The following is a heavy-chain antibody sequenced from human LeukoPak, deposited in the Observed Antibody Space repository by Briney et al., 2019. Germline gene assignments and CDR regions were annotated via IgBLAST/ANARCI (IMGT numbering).Heavy chain of an antibody. D-gene: IGHD5-24*01. CDR1: GYTFTSYA. V-gene: IGHV1-3*01. CDR2: INAGNGNT. J-gene: IGHJ4*02. CDR3: ARGGDGYNSEFGY. Sequence: ASVKVSCKASGYTFTSYAMHWVRQAPGQRLEWMGWINAGNGNTKYSQKFQGRVTITRDTSASTAYMELSSLRSDDTVVYYCARGGDGYNSEFGYWGQGTLVTVSS.